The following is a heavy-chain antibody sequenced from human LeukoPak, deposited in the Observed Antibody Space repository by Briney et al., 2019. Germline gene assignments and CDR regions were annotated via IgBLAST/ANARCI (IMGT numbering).Heavy chain of an antibody. J-gene: IGHJ5*02. D-gene: IGHD1-26*01. CDR1: GGSIASSIYY. Sequence: TSETLSLTCTVSGGSIASSIYYWGWIRQPSGKGLEWIGSIYYYNPSLKSRVTISVDTSKNQFSLKLTSVTPADTALYYCAGGSSGSYLQTWGQGTLVTVSS. CDR3: AGGSSGSYLQT. CDR2: IY. V-gene: IGHV4-39*01.